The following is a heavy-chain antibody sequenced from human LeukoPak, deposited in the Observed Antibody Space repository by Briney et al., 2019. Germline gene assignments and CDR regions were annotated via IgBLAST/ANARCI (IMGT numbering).Heavy chain of an antibody. CDR2: IYYSGST. CDR3: ARGRATVILYYYYYMDV. V-gene: IGHV4-30-4*07. Sequence: SETLSLTCAVSGGSISSGGYSWSWIRQPPGKGLEWIGYIYYSGSTYYNPSLKSRVTISVDTSKNQFSLKLSSVTAADTAVYYCARGRATVILYYYYYMDVWGKGTTVTVSS. D-gene: IGHD4-17*01. J-gene: IGHJ6*03. CDR1: GGSISSGGYS.